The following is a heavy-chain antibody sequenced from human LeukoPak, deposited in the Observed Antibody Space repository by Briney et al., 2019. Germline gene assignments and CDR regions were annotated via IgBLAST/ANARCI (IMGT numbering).Heavy chain of an antibody. Sequence: PSETLSLTCTVSGYSISSAYYWGWIRQPPGKGLEWIGTMYQTGITYYKPSLKSRVTISVDTSKNQFSLKLSSVTAADTAVYYCAREGPSSYYYDSSGTFDYWGQGTLVTVSS. CDR1: GYSISSAYY. CDR2: MYQTGIT. D-gene: IGHD3-22*01. J-gene: IGHJ4*02. CDR3: AREGPSSYYYDSSGTFDY. V-gene: IGHV4-38-2*02.